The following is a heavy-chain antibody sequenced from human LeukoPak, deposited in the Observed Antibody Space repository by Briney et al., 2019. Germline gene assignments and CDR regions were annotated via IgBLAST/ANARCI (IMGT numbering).Heavy chain of an antibody. D-gene: IGHD4-17*01. CDR2: ISAYNGNT. CDR3: ARDSWAYYGDYEDNYFDY. V-gene: IGHV1-18*01. CDR1: GYTFTSYG. J-gene: IGHJ4*02. Sequence: GASVKVSCKVSGYTFTSYGISWVRQAPGQGLEWMGWISAYNGNTNYAQKLQGRVTMTTDTSTSTAYMELRSLRSDDTAVYYCARDSWAYYGDYEDNYFDYWGQGTLVTVSS.